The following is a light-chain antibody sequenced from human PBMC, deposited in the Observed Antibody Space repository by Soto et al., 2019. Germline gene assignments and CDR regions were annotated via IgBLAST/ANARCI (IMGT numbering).Light chain of an antibody. CDR3: QQYGNSPFP. CDR1: QSISSSY. V-gene: IGKV3-20*01. CDR2: GAS. Sequence: EIVLTQSPGTLSLSPGERATLSCSASQSISSSYLAWYQQKPGQAPRLLIFGASSRATDIPDRFSGSGSETDFTLTISRLEPEDVAVYYCQQYGNSPFPFGPGTKVDI. J-gene: IGKJ3*01.